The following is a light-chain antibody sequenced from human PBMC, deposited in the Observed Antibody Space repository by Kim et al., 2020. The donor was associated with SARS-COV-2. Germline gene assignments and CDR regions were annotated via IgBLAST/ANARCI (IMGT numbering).Light chain of an antibody. Sequence: VALGQTVRITCQGDSLRTYYTTWFQQKPGQAPIVVFYGKNNRPSGIPDRFSGSSSGNTASLTITATQAGNEADYYCNSRDNNDNVLFGGGTQLTVL. CDR3: NSRDNNDNVL. CDR1: SLRTYY. V-gene: IGLV3-19*01. J-gene: IGLJ2*01. CDR2: GKN.